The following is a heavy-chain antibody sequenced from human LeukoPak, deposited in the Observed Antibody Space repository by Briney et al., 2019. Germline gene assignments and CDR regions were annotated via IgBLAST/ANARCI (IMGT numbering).Heavy chain of an antibody. Sequence: GASVKVSCKASGGTFSSYAISWVRQAPGQGLEWMGGIIPIFGTANYAQKFQGRVTITTDESTSTAYMELSSLRSEDTAVYYCARVPVPYYYYYMDVWGKGTTVTVSS. J-gene: IGHJ6*03. CDR1: GGTFSSYA. CDR2: IIPIFGTA. V-gene: IGHV1-69*05. CDR3: ARVPVPYYYYYMDV.